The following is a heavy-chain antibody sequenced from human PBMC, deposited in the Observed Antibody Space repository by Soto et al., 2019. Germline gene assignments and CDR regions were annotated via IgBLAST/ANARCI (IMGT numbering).Heavy chain of an antibody. Sequence: QVLLVQSGAEVKKPGSSTQVSCKASGGTFSTYAFTWVRQAPGQGFEWIGGVIPLFNTPDYAQKFQGRVTISADESTSTVFLELCGLTSEDTAVYFCALASKCVLLGYFYGMDVWGQGTTVSVSS. CDR1: GGTFSTYA. V-gene: IGHV1-69*01. CDR3: ALASKCVLLGYFYGMDV. CDR2: VIPLFNTP. D-gene: IGHD2-8*02. J-gene: IGHJ6*02.